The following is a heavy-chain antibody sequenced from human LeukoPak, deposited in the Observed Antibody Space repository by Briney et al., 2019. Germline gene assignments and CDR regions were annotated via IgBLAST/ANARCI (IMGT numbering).Heavy chain of an antibody. J-gene: IGHJ4*02. Sequence: SETLSLTCTVSGGSISSGGYYWSWIRQHPGKGLEWIGYIYYTGSTYYNPSLKSRVTLSVDTSKNQFSPNLSSVTAADTAVYFCARDSMRSYLDYWGQGTLVTVSS. CDR1: GGSISSGGYY. D-gene: IGHD3-16*02. CDR2: IYYTGST. V-gene: IGHV4-31*03. CDR3: ARDSMRSYLDY.